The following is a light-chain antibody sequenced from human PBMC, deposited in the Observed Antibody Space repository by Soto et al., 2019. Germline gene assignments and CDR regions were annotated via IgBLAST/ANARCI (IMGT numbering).Light chain of an antibody. CDR3: QQYFSSPPT. Sequence: DIVMTQSPDSLAVSLGERATINCKSSQSVLLSSNNKNCLSWYQQKPGQPPKLLIYWASTRESGVPGRFSGSGSGTDFTLTISSLQAEDVAVYYCQQYFSSPPTFGPGTKVDIK. CDR1: QSVLLSSNNKNC. CDR2: WAS. V-gene: IGKV4-1*01. J-gene: IGKJ3*01.